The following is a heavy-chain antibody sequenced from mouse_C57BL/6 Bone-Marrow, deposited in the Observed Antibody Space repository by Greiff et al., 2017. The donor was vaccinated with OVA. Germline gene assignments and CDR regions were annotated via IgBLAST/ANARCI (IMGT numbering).Heavy chain of an antibody. CDR1: GYTFTSYG. V-gene: IGHV1-85*01. CDR2: IYPRAGST. CDR3: ARWGSYDAYRGY. D-gene: IGHD2-3*01. J-gene: IGHJ2*01. Sequence: QVQLQQSGAELVKPGASVKLSCKASGYTFTSYGINWVKQRPGQGLEWIGWIYPRAGSTKYNEKFTGKATLTVDTSSSTAYMELHRLTSEDTAVDFCARWGSYDAYRGYWGQGTTVTVSA.